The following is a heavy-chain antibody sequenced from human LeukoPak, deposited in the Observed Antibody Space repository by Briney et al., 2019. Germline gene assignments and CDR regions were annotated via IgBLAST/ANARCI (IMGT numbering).Heavy chain of an antibody. CDR3: ARRGAKAAFDY. CDR2: TYYRSKWYN. V-gene: IGHV6-1*01. J-gene: IGHJ4*02. Sequence: QVQLQQSGPGLVEPSQTLSLTCAISGDGVSSDSVTWNLIRQSPSRGLEWLGRTYYRSKWYNDYAVSVKSRIIFNPDTSKNQFSLQLNSVTPDDTAVYYCARRGAKAAFDYWGQGTLVTVSS. CDR1: GDGVSSDSVT. D-gene: IGHD6-25*01.